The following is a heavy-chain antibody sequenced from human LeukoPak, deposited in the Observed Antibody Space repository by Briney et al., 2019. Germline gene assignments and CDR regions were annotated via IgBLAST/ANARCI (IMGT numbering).Heavy chain of an antibody. Sequence: PGGSLRLSCAASGFTFSSYSMNWVRQAPGKGLEWVSSISSSRSYIYYADSVKGRFTISRDNAKNSLYLQMNSLRAEDTAVYYCARTPSGYDYIWGSYRTYYFDYWGQGTLVTVSS. D-gene: IGHD3-16*02. CDR1: GFTFSSYS. J-gene: IGHJ4*02. V-gene: IGHV3-21*01. CDR3: ARTPSGYDYIWGSYRTYYFDY. CDR2: ISSSRSYI.